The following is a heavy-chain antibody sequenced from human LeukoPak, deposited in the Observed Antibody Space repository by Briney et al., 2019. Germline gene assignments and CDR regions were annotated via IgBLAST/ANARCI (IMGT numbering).Heavy chain of an antibody. CDR1: RFTFSSYG. Sequence: GGSLRLSCAASRFTFSSYGMHWVRQAPGKGLERVAVISYDGNNRYYVYSVKGRFTISRYNSKNTLYLQMNSLRAEDTAVYYCAKVKGEVIGAFDIWGQGTMVTVSS. D-gene: IGHD3-16*01. CDR3: AKVKGEVIGAFDI. V-gene: IGHV3-30*18. CDR2: ISYDGNNR. J-gene: IGHJ3*02.